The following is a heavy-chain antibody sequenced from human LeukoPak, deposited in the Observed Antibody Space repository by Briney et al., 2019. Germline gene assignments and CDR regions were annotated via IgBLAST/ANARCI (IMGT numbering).Heavy chain of an antibody. Sequence: GGSLRLSCLASGVTISGDSMNWVRQAPGMGLEWLAYISSGGETIYYADSVKGRVSIFRDNAKNSLYLQMNSLRAEDTAVYYCARDVRAAGKQDYWGQGTLVTVSS. J-gene: IGHJ4*02. CDR3: ARDVRAAGKQDY. V-gene: IGHV3-48*01. D-gene: IGHD6-13*01. CDR1: GVTISGDS. CDR2: ISSGGETI.